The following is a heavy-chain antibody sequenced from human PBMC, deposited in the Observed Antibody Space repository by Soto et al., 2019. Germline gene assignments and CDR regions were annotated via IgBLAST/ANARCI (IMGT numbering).Heavy chain of an antibody. CDR3: ARQPYRSVAAMV. CDR2: IYYSGTT. D-gene: IGHD6-6*01. J-gene: IGHJ4*02. Sequence: SETLSLTCTVSGGSISSYYWSWIRQPPGKGLEWIGYIYYSGTTYYNPSLKSRVTISVDTSNNQFSLKLSSVTAADTAVYYCARQPYRSVAAMVWGQGTQVTVSS. CDR1: GGSISSYY. V-gene: IGHV4-59*08.